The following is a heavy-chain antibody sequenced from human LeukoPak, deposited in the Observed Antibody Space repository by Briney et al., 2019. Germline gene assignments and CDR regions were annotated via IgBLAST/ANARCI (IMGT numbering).Heavy chain of an antibody. Sequence: PGGSLRLSCAASGFTFSSYEMNWVRQAPGKGLEWVSYISSSGSTIYYADSVKGRFTISRDNAKNSLYLQMNSLRAEDTAVYYCAREVVGAATLDYWGQGTLVTVSS. V-gene: IGHV3-48*03. CDR2: ISSSGSTI. CDR1: GFTFSSYE. J-gene: IGHJ4*02. D-gene: IGHD2-15*01. CDR3: AREVVGAATLDY.